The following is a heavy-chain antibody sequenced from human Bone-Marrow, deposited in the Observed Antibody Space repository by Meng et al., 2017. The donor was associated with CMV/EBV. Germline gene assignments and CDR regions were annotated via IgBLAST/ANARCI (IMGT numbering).Heavy chain of an antibody. CDR1: GFTFHHYE. Sequence: GGSLRLSCSASGFTFHHYEMNWVRQAPGKGLEWVSHISSIGSTIHYADSVKGRFTISRDNAKNSLYLQMDSLRVEDSGVYYCTGERAEDGYNPWGYYYGMAVWGQGTTVTVSS. CDR2: ISSIGSTI. J-gene: IGHJ6*02. D-gene: IGHD5-24*01. V-gene: IGHV3-48*03. CDR3: TGERAEDGYNPWGYYYGMAV.